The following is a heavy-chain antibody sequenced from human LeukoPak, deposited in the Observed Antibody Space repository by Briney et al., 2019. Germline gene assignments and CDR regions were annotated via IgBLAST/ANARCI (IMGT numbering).Heavy chain of an antibody. J-gene: IGHJ4*02. CDR1: GYTFSSYG. Sequence: ASVKVSCKASGYTFSSYGIAWVRQAPGQGLEWMGWICGYNGNTNYAQKLQGRVSMTTDTSTTTAYMELRSLTSDDTALYYCARSSLGTITAGPFDYWGREPWSPSPQ. D-gene: IGHD5-12*01. CDR3: ARSSLGTITAGPFDY. V-gene: IGHV1-18*01. CDR2: ICGYNGNT.